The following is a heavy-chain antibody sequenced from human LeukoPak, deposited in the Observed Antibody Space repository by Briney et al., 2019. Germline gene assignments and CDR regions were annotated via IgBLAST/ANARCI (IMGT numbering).Heavy chain of an antibody. CDR1: GFTFSSYA. CDR3: AKLPDIVLVVYAWYFDL. Sequence: GGSLRLSCAASGFTFSSYAMGWVRQAPGKGLEWVSAISGSGGSTYYADSVKGRFTISRDNSKNTLYLQMNILRAEDTAVYYCAKLPDIVLVVYAWYFDLWGRGTLVTVSS. V-gene: IGHV3-23*01. D-gene: IGHD2-8*02. CDR2: ISGSGGST. J-gene: IGHJ2*01.